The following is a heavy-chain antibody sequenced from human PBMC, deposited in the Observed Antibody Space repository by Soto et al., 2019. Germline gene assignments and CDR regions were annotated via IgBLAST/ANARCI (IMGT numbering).Heavy chain of an antibody. CDR2: INPFDGSR. V-gene: IGHV1-46*03. Sequence: ASVKVSCKASGYIFTSYYIHWVRQAPGQRLERMGWINPFDGSRMFAQSFQGRVTMTRDTSTSTVYMEVSSLRSEDTAFYYCSRVDPGETSPFDHWGQGTLVTVSS. D-gene: IGHD3-10*01. CDR3: SRVDPGETSPFDH. CDR1: GYIFTSYY. J-gene: IGHJ4*02.